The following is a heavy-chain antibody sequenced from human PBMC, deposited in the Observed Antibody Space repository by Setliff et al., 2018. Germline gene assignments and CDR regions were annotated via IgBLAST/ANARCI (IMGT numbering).Heavy chain of an antibody. Sequence: ASVKVSCKASGYTFTTHGLHWVRQAPGQRLEWMGWFNVGHGYTKYSQKFQGRVTMTSDTSASTAYMELNSLRSEDTALYYCERGGGVNDDNSGFYRSFDYWGQGTLVTVSS. J-gene: IGHJ4*02. V-gene: IGHV1-3*01. CDR1: GYTFTTHG. CDR3: ERGGGVNDDNSGFYRSFDY. CDR2: FNVGHGYT. D-gene: IGHD3-22*01.